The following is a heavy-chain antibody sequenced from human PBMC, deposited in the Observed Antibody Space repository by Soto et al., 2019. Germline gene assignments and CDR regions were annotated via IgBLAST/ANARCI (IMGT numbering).Heavy chain of an antibody. V-gene: IGHV3-15*01. J-gene: IGHJ4*02. CDR3: TTDGDILATIAPNDY. CDR1: GFTFSNAW. D-gene: IGHD5-12*01. Sequence: EVQLVESGGGLVKPGGSLRLSCAASGFTFSNAWMSWVRQAPGKGLEWVGRIKSKTDGGTTDYAAPVKGRFTISRDDSKNTLYLQMNSLNTEDTAVYYCTTDGDILATIAPNDYWGQGTLVTVSS. CDR2: IKSKTDGGTT.